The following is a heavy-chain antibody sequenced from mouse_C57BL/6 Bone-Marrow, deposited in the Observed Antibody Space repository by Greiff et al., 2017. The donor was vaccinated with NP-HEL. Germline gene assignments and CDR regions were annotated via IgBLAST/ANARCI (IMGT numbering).Heavy chain of an antibody. CDR3: ARLNWDDYFDY. CDR1: GYAFTNYL. Sequence: QVQLKESGAELVRPGTSVKVSCKASGYAFTNYLIEWVKQRPGQGLEWIGVINPGSGGTNYNEKFKGKATLTADKSSSTAYMQLSSLTSEDSAVYFCARLNWDDYFDYWGQGTTLTVSS. J-gene: IGHJ2*01. V-gene: IGHV1-54*01. CDR2: INPGSGGT. D-gene: IGHD4-1*01.